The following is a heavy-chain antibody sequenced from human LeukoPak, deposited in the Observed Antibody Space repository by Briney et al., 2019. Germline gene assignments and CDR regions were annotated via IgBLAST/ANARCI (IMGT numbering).Heavy chain of an antibody. V-gene: IGHV4-34*01. CDR2: INHSGST. CDR3: ARVQMVYARGVDY. CDR1: GGSFSGYY. D-gene: IGHD2-8*01. Sequence: SETLSLTCAVYGGSFSGYYWSWIRQPPGKGLEWIGEINHSGSTNYNPSLKSRVTISVDTSKNQFSLKLSSVTAADTAVYYCARVQMVYARGVDYRGQGTLVTVSS. J-gene: IGHJ4*02.